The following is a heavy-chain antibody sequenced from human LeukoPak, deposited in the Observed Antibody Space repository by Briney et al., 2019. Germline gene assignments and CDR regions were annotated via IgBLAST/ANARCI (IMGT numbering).Heavy chain of an antibody. D-gene: IGHD3-10*01. V-gene: IGHV4-59*01. CDR1: GGSSSSYY. CDR3: ARAPYYYGSGSYYTDYYYYMDV. CDR2: IYYSGST. Sequence: SETLSLTCTVAGGSSSSYYWSWIRQPPGKGLEWIGYIYYSGSTNYNPSLKSRVTISVDTSKNQFSLKLSSVTAADTAVYYCARAPYYYGSGSYYTDYYYYMDVWGKGTTVTVSS. J-gene: IGHJ6*03.